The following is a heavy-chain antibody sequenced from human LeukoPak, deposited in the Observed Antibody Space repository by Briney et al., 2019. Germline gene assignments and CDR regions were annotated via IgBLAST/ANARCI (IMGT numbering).Heavy chain of an antibody. J-gene: IGHJ6*02. CDR1: GGSISSSTW. Sequence: NASETLSLTCAVSGGSISSSTWWCWVRQPPGKGLEWVGEISRSGRTNYNPSLKSRVVISLDNSKNHFSLNLSSVTAADTAVYYCARAQNYDSSAMDVWGQGTTVTVSS. D-gene: IGHD3-22*01. V-gene: IGHV4-4*02. CDR3: ARAQNYDSSAMDV. CDR2: ISRSGRT.